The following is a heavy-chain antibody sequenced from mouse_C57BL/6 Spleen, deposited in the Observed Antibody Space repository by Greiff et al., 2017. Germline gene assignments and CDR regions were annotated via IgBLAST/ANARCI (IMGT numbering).Heavy chain of an antibody. CDR3: ARKAYGRDFDY. CDR2: IYPSDSET. J-gene: IGHJ2*01. V-gene: IGHV1-61*01. Sequence: VQLQQPGAELVRPGSSVKLSCKASGYTFTSYWMDWVKQRPGQGLEWIGNIYPSDSETHYNQKFKDKATLTVDKSSSTAYMQLSSLTSEDSAVYYCARKAYGRDFDYWGQGTTLTVSS. D-gene: IGHD1-1*01. CDR1: GYTFTSYW.